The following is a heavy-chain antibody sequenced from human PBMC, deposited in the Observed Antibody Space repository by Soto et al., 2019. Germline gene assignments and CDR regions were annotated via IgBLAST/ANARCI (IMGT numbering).Heavy chain of an antibody. Sequence: PGESLKISCKGSGYSFTSYWISRVRQMPGKGLEWMGRIDPSDSYTNYSPSFQGHVTISADKSISTAYLQWSSLKASDTAMYYCARRRLALYCSGGSCYLDGMDVWGQGTTVTVSS. D-gene: IGHD2-15*01. CDR3: ARRRLALYCSGGSCYLDGMDV. J-gene: IGHJ6*02. CDR2: IDPSDSYT. CDR1: GYSFTSYW. V-gene: IGHV5-10-1*01.